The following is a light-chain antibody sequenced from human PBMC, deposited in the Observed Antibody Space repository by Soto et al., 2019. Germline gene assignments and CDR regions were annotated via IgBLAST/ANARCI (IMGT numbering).Light chain of an antibody. V-gene: IGLV4-69*01. Sequence: QPVLTQSPSASASLGASVKLTCTLSSGHSSYAIAWHQQQPEKGPRYLMKLNSDGSHSKGDGIPDRFSGSSSGAERYLTISSLQSEDEADYFCQTWGAGLYVFVTGTKLTVL. J-gene: IGLJ1*01. CDR2: LNSDGSH. CDR3: QTWGAGLYV. CDR1: SGHSSYA.